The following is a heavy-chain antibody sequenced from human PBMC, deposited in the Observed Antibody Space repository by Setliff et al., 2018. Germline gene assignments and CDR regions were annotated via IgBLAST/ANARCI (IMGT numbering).Heavy chain of an antibody. V-gene: IGHV4-39*07. CDR1: GGSISSSSYY. Sequence: SETLSLTCTVSGGSISSSSYYWGWIRQPPGKGLEWIGEINHSGSTNYNPSLKSRVTISVDTSKNQFSLKLSSVTAADTAVYYCARGRIQLWKYYFDYWGQGTLVTVSS. CDR2: INHSGST. D-gene: IGHD5-18*01. J-gene: IGHJ4*02. CDR3: ARGRIQLWKYYFDY.